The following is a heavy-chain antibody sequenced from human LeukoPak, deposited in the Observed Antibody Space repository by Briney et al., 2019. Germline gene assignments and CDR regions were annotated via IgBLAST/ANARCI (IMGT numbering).Heavy chain of an antibody. CDR2: IYYSGST. D-gene: IGHD3-16*01. CDR1: GGSISSEGYY. V-gene: IGHV4-39*07. CDR3: AREQSGSYANY. Sequence: SETLSPTCTVSGGSISSEGYYWAWIRQPPGKGLEWIGSIYYSGSTYYDPSLESRVTISVDTSKNQFSLKLTSVTAADTAVYFCAREQSGSYANYWGQGTLVTVSS. J-gene: IGHJ4*02.